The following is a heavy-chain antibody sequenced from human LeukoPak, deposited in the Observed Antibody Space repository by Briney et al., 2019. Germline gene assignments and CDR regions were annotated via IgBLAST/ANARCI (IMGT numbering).Heavy chain of an antibody. CDR2: IYYSGST. Sequence: SETLSLTCTVSGGSISSSSYYWGWICQPPGKGLEWIGSIYYSGSTYYNPSLKSRVTISVDTSKNQFSLKLSSVTAADTSVYYCARQPRLDFDYWGQGTLVTVSS. V-gene: IGHV4-39*01. CDR1: GGSISSSSYY. J-gene: IGHJ4*02. D-gene: IGHD3-9*01. CDR3: ARQPRLDFDY.